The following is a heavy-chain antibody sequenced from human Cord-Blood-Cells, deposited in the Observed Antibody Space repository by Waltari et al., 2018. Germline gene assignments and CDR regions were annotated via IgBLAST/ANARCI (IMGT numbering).Heavy chain of an antibody. D-gene: IGHD2-2*01. CDR2: MNPNSGNT. CDR3: ARRRGCSSTSCYYNWFDP. J-gene: IGHJ5*02. V-gene: IGHV1-8*03. Sequence: QVQLVQSGAEVKKPGASVKVSCKASGYTFTSYDINWLRQATGQGLEWMGWMNPNSGNTGYVQKFQGRVTITRNTSISTAYMELSSLRSEDTVVYYCARRRGCSSTSCYYNWFDPWGQGTLVTVSS. CDR1: GYTFTSYD.